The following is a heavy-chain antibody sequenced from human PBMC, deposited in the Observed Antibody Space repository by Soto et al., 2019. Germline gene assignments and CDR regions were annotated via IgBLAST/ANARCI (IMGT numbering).Heavy chain of an antibody. D-gene: IGHD3-10*01. V-gene: IGHV3-33*01. CDR3: AREAWYYGSGSYSPEYYYYYYGMDV. J-gene: IGHJ6*02. Sequence: GGSLRLSCAASGFTFSSYGMHWVRQAPGKGLEWVAVIWYDGSNKYYADSVKGRFTISRDNSKNTLYLQMNSLRAEDTAVYYCAREAWYYGSGSYSPEYYYYYYGMDVWGQGTTVTVSS. CDR1: GFTFSSYG. CDR2: IWYDGSNK.